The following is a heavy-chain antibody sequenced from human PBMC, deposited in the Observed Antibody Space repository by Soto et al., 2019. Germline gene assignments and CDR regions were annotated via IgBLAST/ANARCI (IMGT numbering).Heavy chain of an antibody. CDR2: ISGSGGRT. CDR3: AKDLGDHKYYYSYMDV. J-gene: IGHJ6*03. V-gene: IGHV3-23*01. D-gene: IGHD3-10*01. Sequence: EVQLLESGGGLVQPGGSLRLSCAASGFTFSSYAMSWVRQAPGKGLEWVSAISGSGGRTYYADSVKGRFTISRDNSKNKLYLQMNSLRAEDTAVYYCAKDLGDHKYYYSYMDVWGKGTTVTVSS. CDR1: GFTFSSYA.